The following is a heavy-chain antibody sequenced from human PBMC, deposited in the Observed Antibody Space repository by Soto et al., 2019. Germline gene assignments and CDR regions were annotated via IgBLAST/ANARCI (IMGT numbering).Heavy chain of an antibody. D-gene: IGHD4-17*01. Sequence: GGSLRLSCTASGFSVSANYINWVRQPPGEALNWLSVIFKNGVTHYANSVRGRFTVSRDDSKNTVFLDMDSLRAEDTAIYYCTRFDYGDYYYYGLDLWGQGTTVTVSS. CDR1: GFSVSANY. V-gene: IGHV3-53*01. J-gene: IGHJ6*02. CDR2: IFKNGVT. CDR3: TRFDYGDYYYYGLDL.